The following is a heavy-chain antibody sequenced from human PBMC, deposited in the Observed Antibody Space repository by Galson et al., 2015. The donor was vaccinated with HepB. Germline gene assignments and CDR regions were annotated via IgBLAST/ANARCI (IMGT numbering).Heavy chain of an antibody. J-gene: IGHJ4*02. CDR1: GYTFTSYY. CDR3: ARDSVGDYSIGPNIYYFDY. CDR2: INPSGGST. Sequence: SVKVSCKASGYTFTSYYMHWVRQAPGQGLEWMGIINPSGGSTSYAQKFQGRVTMTRDTSTSTVFMELSSLRSEDTAMYFCARDSVGDYSIGPNIYYFDYWGQGTLVTVSS. D-gene: IGHD4-17*01. V-gene: IGHV1-46*03.